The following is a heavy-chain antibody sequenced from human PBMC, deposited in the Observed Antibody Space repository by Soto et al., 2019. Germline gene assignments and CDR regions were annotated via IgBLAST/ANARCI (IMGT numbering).Heavy chain of an antibody. Sequence: QVQLVQSGAEVKKPGASVKVSCKASGYTFTSYGISWVRQAPGQGLEWMGWISAYNGNTNYAQKLQGRVTMTTDTSTSTAYMELRSLRSDDTAVYYCARDQLPRRTFYESLATEYFQHWGQGTLVTVSS. CDR2: ISAYNGNT. V-gene: IGHV1-18*04. J-gene: IGHJ1*01. CDR3: ARDQLPRRTFYESLATEYFQH. CDR1: GYTFTSYG. D-gene: IGHD3-16*01.